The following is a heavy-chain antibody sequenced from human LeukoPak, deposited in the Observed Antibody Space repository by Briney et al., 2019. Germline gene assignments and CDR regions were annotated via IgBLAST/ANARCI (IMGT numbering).Heavy chain of an antibody. D-gene: IGHD1-26*01. CDR1: GFTFSSYA. CDR3: ARDQGGSYSY. Sequence: GGSLRLSCAASGFTFSSYAMSWVRQAPGKGLEWVSAISDSGTDTFYADSVKGRFTVSRDNSKNTLYLQMNSLRAEDTAVYYCARDQGGSYSYWGQGTLVTVSS. CDR2: ISDSGTDT. J-gene: IGHJ4*02. V-gene: IGHV3-23*01.